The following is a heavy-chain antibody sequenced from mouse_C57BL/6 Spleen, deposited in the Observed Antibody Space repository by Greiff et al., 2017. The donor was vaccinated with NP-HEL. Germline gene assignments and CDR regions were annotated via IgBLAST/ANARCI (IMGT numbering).Heavy chain of an antibody. J-gene: IGHJ2*01. CDR1: GFTFSSYA. D-gene: IGHD4-1*02. CDR2: ISSGGDYI. CDR3: TREGQLGRPFDY. V-gene: IGHV5-9-1*02. Sequence: EVKLMESGEGLVKPGGSLKLSCAASGFTFSSYAMSWVRQTPEKRLEWVAYISSGGDYIYYADTVKGRFTISRDNARNTLYLQMSSLKSEDTAMYYCTREGQLGRPFDYWGQGTTLTVSS.